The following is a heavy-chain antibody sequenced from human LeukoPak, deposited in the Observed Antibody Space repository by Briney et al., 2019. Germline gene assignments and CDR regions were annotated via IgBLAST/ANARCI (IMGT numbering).Heavy chain of an antibody. Sequence: GGSLRLSCGASGLTFSSYAMSWVRHAPGKGLEWVSSISGSGGSTYYADSVKGLFTISRDNSKNTLYLQMNSLRAEDTAVYYCASSSIWNYGSRPHYWGQGTLVTVSS. CDR3: ASSSIWNYGSRPHY. D-gene: IGHD1-7*01. CDR2: ISGSGGST. J-gene: IGHJ4*02. V-gene: IGHV3-23*01. CDR1: GLTFSSYA.